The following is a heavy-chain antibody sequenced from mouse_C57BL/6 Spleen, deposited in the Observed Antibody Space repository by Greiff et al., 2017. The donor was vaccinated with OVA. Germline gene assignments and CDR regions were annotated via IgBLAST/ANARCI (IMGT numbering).Heavy chain of an antibody. CDR2: IYPGNGDT. CDR3: ARSGGLRGVYYFDY. CDR1: GYTFTSYN. Sequence: LQQSGAELVRPGASVKMSCKASGYTFTSYNMHWVKQTPRQGLEWIRAIYPGNGDTSYNQKFKGKATLTVDKSSSTAYMQLSSLTSEDSAVYFCARSGGLRGVYYFDYWGQGTTLTASS. J-gene: IGHJ2*01. V-gene: IGHV1-12*01. D-gene: IGHD2-4*01.